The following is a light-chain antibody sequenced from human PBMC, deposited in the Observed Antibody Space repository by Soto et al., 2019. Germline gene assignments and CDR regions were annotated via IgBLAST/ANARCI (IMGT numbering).Light chain of an antibody. CDR3: CSYAGSSTPVV. Sequence: QSALTQPASVSGSPGQSITISCTGTSSDVGSYNLVSWYQHHPGKAPKLLIYEGSKRPSGVSNRFSGSKSGNTASLTISGLQAEDEADYYCCSYAGSSTPVVFGGGTKRTVL. CDR2: EGS. CDR1: SSDVGSYNL. J-gene: IGLJ2*01. V-gene: IGLV2-23*01.